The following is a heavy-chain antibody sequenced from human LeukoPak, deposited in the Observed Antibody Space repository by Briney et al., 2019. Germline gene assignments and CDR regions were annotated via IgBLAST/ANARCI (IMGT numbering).Heavy chain of an antibody. CDR2: INYRGST. D-gene: IGHD5-24*01. J-gene: IGHJ4*02. Sequence: SETLSLTCTVSGGSISSNGYYWGWIRQPPGRGLVWIGSINYRGSTYYKSSLKSRVSISVDTSKNQFSLKLSSVTAADTAVYYCAGQKRWALSFDFWGQGTLVTVSS. CDR1: GGSISSNGYY. V-gene: IGHV4-39*01. CDR3: AGQKRWALSFDF.